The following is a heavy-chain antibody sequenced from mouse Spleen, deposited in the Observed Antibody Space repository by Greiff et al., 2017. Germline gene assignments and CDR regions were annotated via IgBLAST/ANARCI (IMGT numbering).Heavy chain of an antibody. J-gene: IGHJ4*01. CDR3: VRLQLGLYAMDY. Sequence: EVKLVESGGGLVQPKGSLKLSCAASGFSFNTYAMNWVRQAPGKGLEWVARIRSKSNNYATYYADSVKDRFTISRDDSESMLYLQMNNLKTEDTAMYYCVRLQLGLYAMDYWGQGTSVTVSS. CDR2: IRSKSNNYAT. CDR1: GFSFNTYA. D-gene: IGHD4-1*02. V-gene: IGHV10-1*01.